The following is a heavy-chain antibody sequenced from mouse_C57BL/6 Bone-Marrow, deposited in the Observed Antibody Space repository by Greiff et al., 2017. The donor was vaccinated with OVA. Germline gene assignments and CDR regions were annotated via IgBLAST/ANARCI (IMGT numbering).Heavy chain of an antibody. Sequence: EVQGVESGGGLVQPKGSLKLSCAASGFSFNTYAMNWVRQAPGKGLEWVARIRSKSNNYATYYADSVKDRFTISRDDSESMLYLQMNNLKTEDTAMYYCVRRDYGSRAMDYWGQGTSVTVSS. J-gene: IGHJ4*01. CDR2: IRSKSNNYAT. V-gene: IGHV10-1*01. CDR1: GFSFNTYA. D-gene: IGHD1-1*01. CDR3: VRRDYGSRAMDY.